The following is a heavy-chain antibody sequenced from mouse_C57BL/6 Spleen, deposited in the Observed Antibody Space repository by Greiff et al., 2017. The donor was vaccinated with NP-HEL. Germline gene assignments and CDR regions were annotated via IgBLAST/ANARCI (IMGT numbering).Heavy chain of an antibody. CDR3: ARREWSNYWGYFDV. J-gene: IGHJ1*03. D-gene: IGHD2-5*01. Sequence: EVQLQQSGPELVKPGASVKISCKASGYTFTDYYMNWVKQSHGKSLEWIGDINPNNGGTSYNQKFKGKATLTVDKSSSTAYMELRSLTSEDSAVYYCARREWSNYWGYFDVWGTGTTVTVSS. CDR1: GYTFTDYY. CDR2: INPNNGGT. V-gene: IGHV1-26*01.